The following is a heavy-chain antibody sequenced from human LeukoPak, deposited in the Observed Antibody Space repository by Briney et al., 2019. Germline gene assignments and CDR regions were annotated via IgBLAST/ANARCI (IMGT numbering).Heavy chain of an antibody. CDR1: GFTVSSNY. D-gene: IGHD5-24*01. CDR2: IYSGGST. CDR3: ARMATTSGDAAFDI. Sequence: GGSLRLSCAAAGFTVSSNYRSWVRQAPGKGLEWVSVIYSGGSTYYADSVKGRFTISRDNSKNTLYLQMNSLRAEDTAVYYCARMATTSGDAAFDIWGQGTMVTVSS. V-gene: IGHV3-53*01. J-gene: IGHJ3*02.